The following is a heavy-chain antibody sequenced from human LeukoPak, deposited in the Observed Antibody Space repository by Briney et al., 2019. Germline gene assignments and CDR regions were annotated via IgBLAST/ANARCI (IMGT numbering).Heavy chain of an antibody. V-gene: IGHV1-18*01. D-gene: IGHD6-19*01. CDR3: ARDWQFFRRGWYVGERRDY. Sequence: GASVKVSCKASGYTFTTYDITWVRQAPGQGLEWMGWISAYNGNTNYAQKLQGRVTMTTDTSTSTAYMELRSLRSDDTAVYYCARDWQFFRRGWYVGERRDYWGQGTLVTVSS. CDR1: GYTFTTYD. J-gene: IGHJ4*02. CDR2: ISAYNGNT.